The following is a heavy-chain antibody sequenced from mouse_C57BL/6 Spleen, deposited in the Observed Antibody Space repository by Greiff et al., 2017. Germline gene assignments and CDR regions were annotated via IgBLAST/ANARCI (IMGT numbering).Heavy chain of an antibody. CDR1: GYTFTSYW. V-gene: IGHV1-59*01. J-gene: IGHJ1*03. D-gene: IGHD2-1*01. Sequence: VQLQQPGAELVRPGTSVKLSCKASGYTFTSYWMHWVKQRPGQGLEWIGVIDPSDSYTNYNQKFKGKATLTVDTSSRTAYMQLSSLTSEDSAVYYCAVYYGNDWYFDVWGTGTTVTVSS. CDR2: IDPSDSYT. CDR3: AVYYGNDWYFDV.